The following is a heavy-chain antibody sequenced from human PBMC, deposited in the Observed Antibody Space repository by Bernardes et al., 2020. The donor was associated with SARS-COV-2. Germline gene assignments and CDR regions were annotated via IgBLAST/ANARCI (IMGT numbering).Heavy chain of an antibody. V-gene: IGHV3-23*01. D-gene: IGHD2-21*01. CDR1: GFTFSDFA. CDR2: IGGGGIEI. J-gene: IGHJ5*02. Sequence: GGSLRLSCAASGFTFSDFALSWVRQAPGKGLEWVSTIGGGGIEIHYADSVKGRFTISRDNAKNTLYLQMNSLRAGDTAVYYGATGLASWGQGTLVTVSS. CDR3: ATGLAS.